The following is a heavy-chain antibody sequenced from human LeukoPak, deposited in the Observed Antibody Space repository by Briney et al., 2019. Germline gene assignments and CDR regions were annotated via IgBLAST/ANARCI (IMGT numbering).Heavy chain of an antibody. J-gene: IGHJ6*03. V-gene: IGHV4-30-4*08. Sequence: KPSETLSLTCTVSGGSISSSSYYWGWIRQPPGKGLEWIGYIYYSGSTYYNPSLKSRVTISVDTSKNQFSLKLSSVTAADTAVYYCARSYGDYVFYYYYYMDVWCKGTTVTVSS. D-gene: IGHD4-17*01. CDR2: IYYSGST. CDR1: GGSISSSSYY. CDR3: ARSYGDYVFYYYYYMDV.